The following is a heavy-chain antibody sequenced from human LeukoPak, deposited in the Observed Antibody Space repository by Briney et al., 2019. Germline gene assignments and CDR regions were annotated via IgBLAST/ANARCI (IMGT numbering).Heavy chain of an antibody. D-gene: IGHD6-19*01. J-gene: IGHJ4*02. Sequence: SETLSLTCTVSGGSISSYYWSWIRQPAGKGLEWIGRIYTSGSTNYNPFLKSRVTMSVDTSKNQFSLKLSSVTAADTAVYYCARGGAVAGYYYFDYWGQGTLVTVSS. CDR1: GGSISSYY. CDR3: ARGGAVAGYYYFDY. CDR2: IYTSGST. V-gene: IGHV4-4*07.